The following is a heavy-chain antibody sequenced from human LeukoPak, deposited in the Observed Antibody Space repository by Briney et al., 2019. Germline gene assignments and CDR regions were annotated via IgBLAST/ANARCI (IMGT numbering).Heavy chain of an antibody. J-gene: IGHJ5*02. CDR1: GYTFTAYY. CDR2: IIPIFGTA. D-gene: IGHD3-3*01. V-gene: IGHV1-69*13. Sequence: SVKVSCKASGYTFTAYYMHWVRQAPGQGLEWMGGIIPIFGTANYAQKFQGRVTITADESTSTAYMELSSLRSEDTAVYYCARVGSRITIFGVVIRANWFDPWGQGTLVTVSS. CDR3: ARVGSRITIFGVVIRANWFDP.